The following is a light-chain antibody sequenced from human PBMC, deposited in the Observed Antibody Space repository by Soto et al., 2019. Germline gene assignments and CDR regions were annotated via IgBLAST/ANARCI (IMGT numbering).Light chain of an antibody. V-gene: IGKV3D-20*02. CDR3: QHRSNWPLT. Sequence: ELVLTPSPGTLSLSPVERATLSCRASQSVSSNYLAWYQQKPGQAPRLLMYDASNRATGIQARFSGSGSGTDFTLTISSLEPEDFAVYYCQHRSNWPLTFGGGTKVDIK. J-gene: IGKJ4*01. CDR2: DAS. CDR1: QSVSSNY.